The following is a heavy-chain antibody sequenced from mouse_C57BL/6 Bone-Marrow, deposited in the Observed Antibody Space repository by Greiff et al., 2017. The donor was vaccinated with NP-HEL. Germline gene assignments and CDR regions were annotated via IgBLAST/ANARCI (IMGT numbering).Heavy chain of an antibody. V-gene: IGHV2-5*01. CDR3: AKGGEDYFDY. CDR2: IWRGGST. J-gene: IGHJ2*01. CDR1: GFSLTSYG. Sequence: QVQLQQSGPGLVQPSQSLSITCTVSGFSLTSYGVHWVRQSPGKGLEWLGVIWRGGSTDYNAAFMSRLSITKDNSKSQVFFKMNRLEADDTALYSCAKGGEDYFDYWGQGTTLTVSS.